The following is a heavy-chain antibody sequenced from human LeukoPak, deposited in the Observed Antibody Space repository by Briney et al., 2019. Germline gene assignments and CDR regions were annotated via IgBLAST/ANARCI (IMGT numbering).Heavy chain of an antibody. D-gene: IGHD3-10*01. V-gene: IGHV4-39*01. CDR3: ARHSGSGSLSRPFDP. CDR1: GDSVTSGTFY. CDR2: VYYTGST. J-gene: IGHJ5*02. Sequence: SETLSLTCTVSGDSVTSGTFYWAWHRQPPGKGLEWIANVYYTGSTYYNQSRKSRLTISMDTSKNPFSLDLRSVVAPDTAVYYCARHSGSGSLSRPFDPCGQGTLVTVSS.